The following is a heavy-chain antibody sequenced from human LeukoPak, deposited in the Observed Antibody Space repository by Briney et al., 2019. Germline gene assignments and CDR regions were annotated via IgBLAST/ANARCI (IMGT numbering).Heavy chain of an antibody. D-gene: IGHD3-3*01. CDR3: ARGALNGNYYDFWSGYYRVYYYYMDV. CDR1: GYTFTGYY. J-gene: IGHJ6*03. CDR2: INPNSGGT. V-gene: IGHV1-2*04. Sequence: GASVKVSCKASGYTFTGYYMHWVRQAPGQGLEWMGWINPNSGGTNYAQKFRGWVTMTRDTSISTAYMELSSLRSEDTAVYYCARGALNGNYYDFWSGYYRVYYYYMDVWGKGTTVTVSS.